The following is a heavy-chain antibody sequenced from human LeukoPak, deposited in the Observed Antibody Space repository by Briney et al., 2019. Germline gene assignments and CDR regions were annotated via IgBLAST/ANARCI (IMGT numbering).Heavy chain of an antibody. J-gene: IGHJ5*01. CDR1: GFALNSYT. D-gene: IGHD2-8*02. CDR3: ARVAVSGPTGWFDS. Sequence: GGSLRLSCAASGFALNSYTLSWVRQAPGKGLEWVSSISSTSAYIHYADSVKGRFTISRDNTDNVVYLQMNSLGAEDTAVYYCARVAVSGPTGWFDSWGQGTLVIVSS. V-gene: IGHV3-21*01. CDR2: ISSTSAYI.